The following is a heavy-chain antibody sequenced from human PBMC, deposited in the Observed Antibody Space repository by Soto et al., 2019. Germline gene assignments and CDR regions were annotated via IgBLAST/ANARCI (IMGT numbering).Heavy chain of an antibody. J-gene: IGHJ4*02. CDR1: GFTFSSYA. Sequence: VQLVESGGGVVQPGRSLRLSCAASGFTFSSYAMHWVRQAPGKGLEWVAVISYDGSNKYYADSVKGRFTISRDNSKNTLYLQMNSLRAEDTAVYYCARDRDWNYLDYWGQGTLVTVSS. CDR2: ISYDGSNK. CDR3: ARDRDWNYLDY. V-gene: IGHV3-30-3*01. D-gene: IGHD1-1*01.